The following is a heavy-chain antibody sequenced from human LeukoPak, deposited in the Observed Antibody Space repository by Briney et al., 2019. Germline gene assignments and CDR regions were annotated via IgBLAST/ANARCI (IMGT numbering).Heavy chain of an antibody. CDR3: ARRDGEAVAGTFNDY. Sequence: PSETLSLTCTVSGGSISSSSYYWGWIRQPPGKGLGWIGSIYYSGSTYYNPSLKSRVTISVDTSKNQFSLKLSSVTAADTAVYYCARRDGEAVAGTFNDYWGQGTLVTVSS. D-gene: IGHD6-19*01. CDR1: GGSISSSSYY. CDR2: IYYSGST. J-gene: IGHJ4*02. V-gene: IGHV4-39*01.